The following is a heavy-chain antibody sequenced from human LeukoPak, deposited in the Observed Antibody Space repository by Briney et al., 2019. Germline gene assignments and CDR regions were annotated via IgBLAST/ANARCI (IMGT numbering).Heavy chain of an antibody. J-gene: IGHJ3*02. Sequence: GGSLRLSCAASGFTFSSYSMNWVRQAPGKGLEWVSPISSSSSYIYYADSVKGRFTISRDNAKNSLYLQMNSLRAEDTAVYYCARVKRGDIVATISPRSAFDIWGQGTMVTVSS. D-gene: IGHD5-12*01. V-gene: IGHV3-21*01. CDR1: GFTFSSYS. CDR2: ISSSSSYI. CDR3: ARVKRGDIVATISPRSAFDI.